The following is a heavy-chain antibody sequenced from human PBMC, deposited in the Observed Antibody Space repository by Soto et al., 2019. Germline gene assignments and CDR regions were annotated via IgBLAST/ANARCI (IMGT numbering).Heavy chain of an antibody. V-gene: IGHV3-30-3*01. J-gene: IGHJ6*02. CDR2: ISYDGSNK. D-gene: IGHD6-19*01. CDR1: GFTFSSYA. CDR3: ARDVGWLVYYYYYGMDV. Sequence: GESLKISCAASGFTFSSYAMHWVRQAPGKGLEWVAVISYDGSNKYYVDSVKGRFTISRDNSKNTLYLQMNSLRAEDTAVYYCARDVGWLVYYYYYGMDVWGQGTTVTVSS.